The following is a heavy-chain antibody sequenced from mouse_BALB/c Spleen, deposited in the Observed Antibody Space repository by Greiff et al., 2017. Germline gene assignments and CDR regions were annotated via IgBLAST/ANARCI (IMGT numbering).Heavy chain of an antibody. J-gene: IGHJ3*01. CDR2: IWGDGST. CDR3: ARGHGSSPSGFAY. D-gene: IGHD1-1*01. CDR1: GFSLTGYG. V-gene: IGHV2-6-7*01. Sequence: VKVEESGSGLVAPSQSLSITCTVSGFSLTGYGVNWVRQPPGKGLEWLGMIWGDGSTDYNSALKSRLSISKDNSKSQVFLKMNSLQTDDTARYYGARGHGSSPSGFAYWGQGTLVTVSA.